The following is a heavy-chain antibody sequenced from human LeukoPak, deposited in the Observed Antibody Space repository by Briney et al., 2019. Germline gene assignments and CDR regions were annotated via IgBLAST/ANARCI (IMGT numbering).Heavy chain of an antibody. D-gene: IGHD1-1*01. Sequence: SETLSLTCTVSGGSISSGGYYWSWIRQPAGKGLEWIGRIYTSGSTNYNPSLKSRVTMSVDTSKNQFSLKLSSVTAADTAVYYCARGGTGPDAFDIWGQGTMVTVSS. V-gene: IGHV4-61*02. J-gene: IGHJ3*02. CDR3: ARGGTGPDAFDI. CDR2: IYTSGST. CDR1: GGSISSGGYY.